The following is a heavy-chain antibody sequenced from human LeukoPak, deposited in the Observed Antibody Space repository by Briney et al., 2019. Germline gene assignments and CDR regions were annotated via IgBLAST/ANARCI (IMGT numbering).Heavy chain of an antibody. V-gene: IGHV3-48*02. CDR1: GFTFTNYA. CDR3: ARDLTSGSYYGTGSY. Sequence: GGSLRLSCAASGFTFTNYAMNWVRQAPGKGLEWVSYISSSSSTIYYADSVKGRFTISRDNAKNSLYLQMNSLRDEDTAVYYCARDLTSGSYYGTGSYWGQGTLVTVSS. J-gene: IGHJ4*02. D-gene: IGHD1-26*01. CDR2: ISSSSSTI.